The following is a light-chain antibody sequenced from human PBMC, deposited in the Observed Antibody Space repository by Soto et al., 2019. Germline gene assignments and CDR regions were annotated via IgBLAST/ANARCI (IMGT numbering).Light chain of an antibody. CDR2: AAS. V-gene: IGKV3-15*01. CDR1: RSITRN. CDR3: QQYTYWPPIT. J-gene: IGKJ5*01. Sequence: EIVMTQSPATLSVSPGERATLSCRASRSITRNLAWYQQKPGQAPRLLIYAASTRATGVPDRFSGSGSGTEFTLTISSLQSEDFAVYYCQQYTYWPPITFGQGTRLEIK.